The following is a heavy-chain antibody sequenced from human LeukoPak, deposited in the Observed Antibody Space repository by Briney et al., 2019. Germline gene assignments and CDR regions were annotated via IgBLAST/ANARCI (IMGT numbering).Heavy chain of an antibody. Sequence: GGSLRLSCAASGFTFDDYTMHWVRHAPGKGLEWVSLITWDGSTTYYADSVKGRFTISRDNSKASLYLHMNSLTTEDTAFYYCAKDRYYDFWSGDRDYYYYYMDVWGKGTTVTVSS. CDR2: ITWDGSTT. CDR3: AKDRYYDFWSGDRDYYYYYMDV. V-gene: IGHV3-43*01. CDR1: GFTFDDYT. J-gene: IGHJ6*03. D-gene: IGHD3-3*01.